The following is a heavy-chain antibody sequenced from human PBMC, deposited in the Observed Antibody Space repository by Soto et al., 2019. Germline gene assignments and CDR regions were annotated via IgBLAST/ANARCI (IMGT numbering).Heavy chain of an antibody. CDR3: ARPCLITEAGTPIDAFDI. V-gene: IGHV1-18*01. CDR2: ISAYNGNT. CDR1: GYTFTSYG. Sequence: ASVKVSCKATGYTFTSYGISWVRQAPGQGLEWMGWISAYNGNTNYAQKLQGGVTITTDISTSTAYMELRSQRSDETAVYYCARPCLITEAGTPIDAFDIWGQGTMVTVSS. D-gene: IGHD6-13*01. J-gene: IGHJ3*02.